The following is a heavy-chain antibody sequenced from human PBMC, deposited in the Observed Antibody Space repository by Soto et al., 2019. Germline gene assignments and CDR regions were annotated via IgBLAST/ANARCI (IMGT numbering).Heavy chain of an antibody. CDR2: ISGSGGST. V-gene: IGHV3-23*01. D-gene: IGHD5-18*01. Sequence: GGSLRLSCAASGFTFSSYAMSWVRQAPGKGLEWVSAISGSGGSTYYADSVKGRFTISRDNSKNTLYLQMSSLRAEDTAVYYCAKGGSYGFYYYYGMDVWGQGTTVTVSS. CDR1: GFTFSSYA. J-gene: IGHJ6*02. CDR3: AKGGSYGFYYYYGMDV.